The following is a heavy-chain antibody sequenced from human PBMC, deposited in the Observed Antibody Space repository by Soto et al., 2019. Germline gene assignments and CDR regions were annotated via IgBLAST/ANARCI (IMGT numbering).Heavy chain of an antibody. CDR3: VHTGYSYDPFGD. V-gene: IGHV2-5*01. D-gene: IGHD5-18*01. CDR2: ILWNDDE. CDR1: GLSLPPRGVG. Sequence: GPTIASTPRTLPLTCTFSGLSLPPRGVGLRWMRQPPGKALEWLALILWNDDERYSPSLNRRLSITKETSKNQVVLTRTNIDPVDTATYYCVHTGYSYDPFGDWGRGTLVTVSS. J-gene: IGHJ4*02.